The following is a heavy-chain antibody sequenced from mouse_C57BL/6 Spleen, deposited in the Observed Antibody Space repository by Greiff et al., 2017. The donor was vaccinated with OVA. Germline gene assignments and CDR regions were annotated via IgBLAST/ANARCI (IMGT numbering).Heavy chain of an antibody. Sequence: VQLQQSGAELVKPGASVKISCKASGYAFSSYWMNWVKQRPGKGLEWIGQIYPGDGDTNYNGKFKGKATLTADKSSSTAYMQLSSLTSEDSAVYFCARWDYSNSYWYFDVWGTGTTVTVSS. D-gene: IGHD2-5*01. CDR3: ARWDYSNSYWYFDV. CDR2: IYPGDGDT. V-gene: IGHV1-80*01. J-gene: IGHJ1*03. CDR1: GYAFSSYW.